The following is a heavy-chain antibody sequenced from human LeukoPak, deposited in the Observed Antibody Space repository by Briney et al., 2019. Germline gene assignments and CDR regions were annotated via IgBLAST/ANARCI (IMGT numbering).Heavy chain of an antibody. CDR2: TRNKANSYTT. Sequence: GGSLRLSCAASGFTFSDHYMDWVRQAPGKGLEWVGRTRNKANSYTTEYAASVKGRFTISRDDSKNSLYLQMNSLKTEDTAVYYCARVDPYCSGGSCYADYWGQGTPVTVSS. D-gene: IGHD2-15*01. V-gene: IGHV3-72*01. J-gene: IGHJ4*02. CDR3: ARVDPYCSGGSCYADY. CDR1: GFTFSDHY.